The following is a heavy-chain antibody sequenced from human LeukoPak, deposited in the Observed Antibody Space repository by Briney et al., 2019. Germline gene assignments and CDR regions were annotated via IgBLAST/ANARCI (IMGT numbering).Heavy chain of an antibody. CDR1: KFIFSEYA. Sequence: GGSLRLSCAASKFIFSEYAMDWVRQAPGKGLEWVAAIGASGSSTYYAASVEGRFTISRDNAKETLYLQMDSLRADDTAVYYCATYGIGVAGVDYWGQGTLVSVAS. J-gene: IGHJ4*02. V-gene: IGHV3-23*01. D-gene: IGHD6-13*01. CDR2: IGASGSST. CDR3: ATYGIGVAGVDY.